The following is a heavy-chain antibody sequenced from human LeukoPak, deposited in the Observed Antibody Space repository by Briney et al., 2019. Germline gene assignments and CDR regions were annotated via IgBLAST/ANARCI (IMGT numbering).Heavy chain of an antibody. CDR3: VRDLAGPPQEAFDI. Sequence: GGSLRLSCAASGFSFSSYWMSWVRQAPGKGLERVANIKQDESEKYYVDSVKGRFTISRDNAQNSLYLQMNSLRAEDTAVYYCVRDLAGPPQEAFDIWGQGTVVTVSS. V-gene: IGHV3-7*01. CDR1: GFSFSSYW. CDR2: IKQDESEK. J-gene: IGHJ3*02.